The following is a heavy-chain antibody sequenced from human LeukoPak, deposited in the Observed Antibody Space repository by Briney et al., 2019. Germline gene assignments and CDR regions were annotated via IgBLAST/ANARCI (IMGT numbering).Heavy chain of an antibody. V-gene: IGHV3-7*01. CDR2: IKQDGSEK. CDR3: ARTQNIVVVPAAIPDY. J-gene: IGHJ4*02. Sequence: TGGSLRLSCAASGFTFSSYWMSWVRQAPGKGLEWVANIKQDGSEKYYVDSAKGRFTISRDNAKNSLYLQMNSLRAEDTAVYYCARTQNIVVVPAAIPDYWGQGTLVTVSS. D-gene: IGHD2-2*01. CDR1: GFTFSSYW.